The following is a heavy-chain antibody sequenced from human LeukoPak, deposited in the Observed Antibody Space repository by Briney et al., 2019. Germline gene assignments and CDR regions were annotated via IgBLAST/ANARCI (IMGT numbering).Heavy chain of an antibody. J-gene: IGHJ4*02. CDR3: ARKGIAAAGYYFDY. CDR2: IYYSGST. Sequence: PSQTLSLTCTVSGGSISGGEYYWRWIRQPPGKGREWIAYIYYSGSTYYNPSLKSRVTISVDTSKKEFSLKLSSVTAAATAVYYCARKGIAAAGYYFDYWGQGTLVTVSS. CDR1: GGSISGGEYY. D-gene: IGHD6-13*01. V-gene: IGHV4-30-4*08.